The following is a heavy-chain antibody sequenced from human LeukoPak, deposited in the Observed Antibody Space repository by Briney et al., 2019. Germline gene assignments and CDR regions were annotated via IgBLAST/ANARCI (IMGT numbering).Heavy chain of an antibody. Sequence: ASVKVSCKASGYTFTSYGISWVRQAPGQGLEWMGWISAYNGNTSYAQKLQGRVTMTTDTSTSTAYMELRSLRSDDTAVYYCARYGSGSYYSYYYYYMDVWGKGTTVTVSS. CDR1: GYTFTSYG. J-gene: IGHJ6*03. CDR3: ARYGSGSYYSYYYYYMDV. V-gene: IGHV1-18*01. D-gene: IGHD3-10*01. CDR2: ISAYNGNT.